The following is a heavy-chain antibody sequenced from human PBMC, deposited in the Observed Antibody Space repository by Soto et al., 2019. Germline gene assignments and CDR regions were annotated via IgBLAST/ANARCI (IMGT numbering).Heavy chain of an antibody. D-gene: IGHD5-12*01. V-gene: IGHV3-30*18. Sequence: GGSLRLSCAASGFIFSSYCMHWVRQAPGKGLEWVAVISYDGSNKYYGDSVKGRFTISRDNSKNTLYLQMNSLRPEDTAVYYCAKDTGGYDPNFDYWGQGTLVTVSS. CDR3: AKDTGGYDPNFDY. CDR1: GFIFSSYC. CDR2: ISYDGSNK. J-gene: IGHJ4*02.